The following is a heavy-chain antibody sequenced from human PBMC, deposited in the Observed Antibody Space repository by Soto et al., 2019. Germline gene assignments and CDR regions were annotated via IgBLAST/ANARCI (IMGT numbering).Heavy chain of an antibody. D-gene: IGHD4-4*01. CDR2: ISYDGSNE. CDR1: GFTFSSYG. V-gene: IGHV3-30*18. Sequence: QVQLVESGGGVVQPGRSLRLSCAASGFTFSSYGMHWVRQAPGKGLECVALISYDGSNEYYADSVKGRFTISRDNSKNTLYLQMNGLRAEDTAVFYCAKSLTTGVADADYWGQGTLVTVSS. J-gene: IGHJ4*02. CDR3: AKSLTTGVADADY.